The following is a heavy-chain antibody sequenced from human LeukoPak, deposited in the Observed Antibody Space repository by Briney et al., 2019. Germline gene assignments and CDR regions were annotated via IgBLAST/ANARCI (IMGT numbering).Heavy chain of an antibody. CDR2: ISGSGGST. CDR3: AKEILWFGESEYYGMDV. D-gene: IGHD3-10*01. CDR1: GFTFSSYA. Sequence: QTGGSLRLSCAASGFTFSSYAMSWVRQAPGKGLEWVSAISGSGGSTYYADSVKGRFTISRDNSKNTLYPQMNSLRAEDTAVYYCAKEILWFGESEYYGMDVWGQGTTVTVSS. V-gene: IGHV3-23*01. J-gene: IGHJ6*02.